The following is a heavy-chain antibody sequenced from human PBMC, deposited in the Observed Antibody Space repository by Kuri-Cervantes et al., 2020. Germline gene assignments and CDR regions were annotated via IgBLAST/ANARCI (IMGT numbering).Heavy chain of an antibody. J-gene: IGHJ6*04. V-gene: IGHV1-18*01. CDR2: ISAYNGDT. CDR3: AGSHPHYYDSSGYYSQSMDV. D-gene: IGHD3-22*01. CDR1: GYTFPNYG. Sequence: ASVKVSCKASGYTFPNYGISWVRQAPGQGLEWLGWISAYNGDTNYAQKLQGRVTLTTDTSTSTAYMELRSLRSDDTAAYYCAGSHPHYYDSSGYYSQSMDVWGKGTTVTVSS.